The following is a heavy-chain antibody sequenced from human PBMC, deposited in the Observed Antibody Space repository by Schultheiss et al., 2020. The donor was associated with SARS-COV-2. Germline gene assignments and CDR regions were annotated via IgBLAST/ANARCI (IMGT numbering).Heavy chain of an antibody. CDR1: GFTFSSYD. J-gene: IGHJ4*02. V-gene: IGHV3-13*05. CDR3: AKDGGYSYGKGGY. Sequence: GGSLRLSCAASGFTFSSYDMHWVRQATGKGLEWVSAIGTAGDPYYPGSVKGRFTISRDNSKNTLYLQMNSLRAEDTAVYYCAKDGGYSYGKGGYWGQGTLVTVSS. CDR2: IGTAGDP. D-gene: IGHD5-18*01.